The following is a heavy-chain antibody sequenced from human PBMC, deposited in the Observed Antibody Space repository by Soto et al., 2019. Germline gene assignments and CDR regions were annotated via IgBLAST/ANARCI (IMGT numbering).Heavy chain of an antibody. CDR3: NRRIGAAGDDY. J-gene: IGHJ4*02. CDR1: GFTFSNAW. V-gene: IGHV3-15*01. Sequence: EVQLVESGGGLVKPGGSLRLSCAASGFTFSNAWMSWVRQAPGKGLEWVGRIKSKTDGGTTDYAAPVKGRFTISRDDSKNTLYLQMNSLKTEDTAVYYCNRRIGAAGDDYWGQGTLVSVCS. CDR2: IKSKTDGGTT. D-gene: IGHD6-13*01.